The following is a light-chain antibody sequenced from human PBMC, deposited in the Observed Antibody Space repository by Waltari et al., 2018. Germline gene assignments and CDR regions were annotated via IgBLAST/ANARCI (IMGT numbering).Light chain of an antibody. V-gene: IGKV1-33*01. CDR1: QDISDY. J-gene: IGKJ2*01. Sequence: IQMAQSPSSLSASVGVRVTTTCQASQDISDYLNWYQHKPGKAPKLLIYDASNLETGVPARFSGSGSGTDFTFTISSLQPEDIGTYYCQQYDNLPYTFGQGTKLEIK. CDR3: QQYDNLPYT. CDR2: DAS.